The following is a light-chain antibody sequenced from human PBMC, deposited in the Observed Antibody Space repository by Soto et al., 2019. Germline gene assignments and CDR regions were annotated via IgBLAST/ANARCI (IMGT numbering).Light chain of an antibody. CDR2: DVN. CDR3: YSYAGDVTFV. CDR1: SSDVGGYNY. J-gene: IGLJ1*01. V-gene: IGLV2-11*01. Sequence: QSALTQPRSVSGSPGQSVTIPCTGSSSDVGGYNYVSWYQQHPGKAPKVLIYDVNQRPSGVPDRFSGSKSGNTAYLTISGLQAEDEADYYCYSYAGDVTFVFGRGTKGTVL.